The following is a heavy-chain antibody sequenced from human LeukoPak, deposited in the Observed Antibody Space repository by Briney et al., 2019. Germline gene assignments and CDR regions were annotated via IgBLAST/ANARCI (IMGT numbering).Heavy chain of an antibody. CDR1: GFTFSSYW. CDR2: ISSSSSYI. Sequence: GGSLRLSCAASGFTFSSYWMSWVRQAPGKGLEWVSSISSSSSYIFYADSVRGRFSISRDNAKNSLYLQMNSLRAEDTAVYYCASYDILTGYAYWGQGTLVTVSS. D-gene: IGHD3-9*01. CDR3: ASYDILTGYAY. J-gene: IGHJ4*02. V-gene: IGHV3-21*01.